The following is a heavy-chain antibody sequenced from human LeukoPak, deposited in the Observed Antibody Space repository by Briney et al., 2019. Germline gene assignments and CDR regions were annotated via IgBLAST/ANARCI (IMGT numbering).Heavy chain of an antibody. CDR3: ASLPVSRYFVYY. J-gene: IGHJ4*02. V-gene: IGHV3-66*02. D-gene: IGHD3-9*01. CDR2: IYSGGST. CDR1: GFTVSSNY. Sequence: SGGSLRLSCAASGFTVSSNYMSWVRQAPGKGLKWVSVIYSGGSTYDADSVKGRFTISRENSKNTLYLQMNSLRAEDTAVYYCASLPVSRYFVYYWGQGTLVTVSS.